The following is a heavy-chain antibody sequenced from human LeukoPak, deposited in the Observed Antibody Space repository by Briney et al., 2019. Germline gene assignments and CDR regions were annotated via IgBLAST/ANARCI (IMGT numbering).Heavy chain of an antibody. Sequence: SETLSLTCSVSGGSFSTYYWSWIRQPPGKGLEWIGYIYYSGSTNYNPSLKSRVIISVDTPKSQFSLKLSSVTAADTAVYYCARRSAAGTPLRFDPWGQGTLVTVSS. CDR3: ARRSAAGTPLRFDP. CDR1: GGSFSTYY. D-gene: IGHD6-13*01. V-gene: IGHV4-59*01. J-gene: IGHJ5*02. CDR2: IYYSGST.